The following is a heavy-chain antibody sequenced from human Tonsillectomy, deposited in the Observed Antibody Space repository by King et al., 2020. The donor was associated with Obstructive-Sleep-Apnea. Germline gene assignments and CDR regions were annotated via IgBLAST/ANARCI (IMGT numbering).Heavy chain of an antibody. J-gene: IGHJ5*02. V-gene: IGHV1-46*01. CDR1: GYTFTSYY. CDR3: ARDDGIAVAGPYNCFDP. CDR2: INPNGGST. Sequence: VQLVESGAEVKKPGASVKVSCKASGYTFTSYYMHWVRQAPGQGLEWMGIINPNGGSTSYAQKFQGRVTMTRDTPTSTVYMELSSLRSEDTAVYYCARDDGIAVAGPYNCFDPWGQGTLVTVSS. D-gene: IGHD6-19*01.